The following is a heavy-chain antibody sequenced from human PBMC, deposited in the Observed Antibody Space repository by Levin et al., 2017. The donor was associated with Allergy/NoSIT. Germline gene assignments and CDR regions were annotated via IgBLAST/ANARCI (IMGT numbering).Heavy chain of an antibody. CDR1: GFTFSSYA. CDR2: ISGSGGST. D-gene: IGHD2-15*01. V-gene: IGHV3-23*01. J-gene: IGHJ4*02. Sequence: GESLKISCAASGFTFSSYAMSWVRQAPGKGLEWVSAISGSGGSTYYADSVKGRFTISRDNSKNTLYLQMNSLRAEDTAVYYCAKEKSSSGGRRHFDYWGQGTLVTVSS. CDR3: AKEKSSSGGRRHFDY.